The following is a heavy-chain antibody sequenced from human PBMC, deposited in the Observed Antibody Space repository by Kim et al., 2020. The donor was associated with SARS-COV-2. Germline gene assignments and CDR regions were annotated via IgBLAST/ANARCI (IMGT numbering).Heavy chain of an antibody. D-gene: IGHD2-15*01. CDR2: IYGSGKT. V-gene: IGHV3-66*01. CDR3: ARETWDYSGSSYGNWFDP. CDR1: GFTVNNNY. J-gene: IGHJ5*02. Sequence: GGSLRLSCAASGFTVNNNYVTWVRQAPGKGLEWVSIIYGSGKTYYSDSVQGRFTISRDTSKNTVFLQMNNLTPEDTAVYYCARETWDYSGSSYGNWFDPWGQGTLVTVSS.